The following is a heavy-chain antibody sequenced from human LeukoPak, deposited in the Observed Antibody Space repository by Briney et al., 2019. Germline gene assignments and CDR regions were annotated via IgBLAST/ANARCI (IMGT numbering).Heavy chain of an antibody. CDR1: GFAVGSKY. J-gene: IGHJ3*01. V-gene: IGHV5-51*01. CDR3: ARRSTHDAFDF. CDR2: IYPGDSTT. Sequence: GGSLRLSCAASGFAVGSKYMSWVRQMPGKGLEWLGIIYPGDSTTRYSPSLQDQVTVSADKSINTAYLQWSSLKASDTAMYYCARRSTHDAFDFWGQGTMVTVSS.